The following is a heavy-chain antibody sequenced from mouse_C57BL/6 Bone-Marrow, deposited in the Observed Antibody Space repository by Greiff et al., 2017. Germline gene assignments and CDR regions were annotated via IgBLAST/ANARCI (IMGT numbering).Heavy chain of an antibody. V-gene: IGHV1-52*01. CDR2: IDPSDSDT. CDR3: ARTGAYRGGFDY. CDR1: GYTFTSYW. J-gene: IGHJ2*01. D-gene: IGHD6-5*01. Sequence: VQLQQPGAELVRPGSSVKLSCKASGYTFTSYWMHWVKQRPIQGLEWIGNIDPSDSDTHYNQKFQDKATLTVDKSYSTAYMQLSSLTSEDSAVYYCARTGAYRGGFDYWGQGTTLTVSS.